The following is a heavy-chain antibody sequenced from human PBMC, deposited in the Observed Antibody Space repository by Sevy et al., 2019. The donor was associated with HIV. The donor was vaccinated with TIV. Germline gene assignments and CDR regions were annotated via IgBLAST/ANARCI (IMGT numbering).Heavy chain of an antibody. D-gene: IGHD6-13*01. V-gene: IGHV4-34*01. J-gene: IGHJ4*02. CDR1: GGSFSGDF. CDR2: INHRGAT. Sequence: SETLSLTCAVYGGSFSGDFWSWIRQPPGKGPEWIGEINHRGATSYNSLFKSRVSIPIDTSRKQFSLKLTSVTAADTAVYYCARAAIAAPGAPFDDWGQGTLVTVSS. CDR3: ARAAIAAPGAPFDD.